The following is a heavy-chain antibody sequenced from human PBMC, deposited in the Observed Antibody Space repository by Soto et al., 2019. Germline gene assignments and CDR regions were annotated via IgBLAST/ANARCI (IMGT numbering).Heavy chain of an antibody. CDR3: ATANNTSPFDY. CDR1: GFTFADCA. D-gene: IGHD1-26*01. J-gene: IGHJ4*02. Sequence: ASVKVSCKASGFTFADCAVQWVRQARGQSLEWIGRIIVDSGNTKSAEKFTERVSMSWDMSTSTAFMELRSLSSDDTAVYYCATANNTSPFDYWGLGTLVTVSS. V-gene: IGHV1-58*01. CDR2: IIVDSGNT.